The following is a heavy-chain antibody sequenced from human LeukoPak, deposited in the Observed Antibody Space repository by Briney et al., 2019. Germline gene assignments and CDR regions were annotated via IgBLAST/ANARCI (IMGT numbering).Heavy chain of an antibody. J-gene: IGHJ6*04. CDR3: AELGITMIGGV. CDR1: GGSFSGYY. CDR2: INHSGST. Sequence: SETLSLTCAVYGGSFSGYYWSWIRQPPGKGLEWIGEINHSGSTNYNPSLKSRVTISVDTSKDQFSLKLSSVTAADTAVYYCAELGITMIGGVWGKGTTVTISS. V-gene: IGHV4-34*01. D-gene: IGHD3-10*02.